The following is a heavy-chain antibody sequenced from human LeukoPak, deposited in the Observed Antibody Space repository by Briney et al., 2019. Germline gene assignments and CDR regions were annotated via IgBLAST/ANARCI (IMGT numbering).Heavy chain of an antibody. CDR3: ARPTMITFGGVIVTDAFDI. V-gene: IGHV4-30-4*01. D-gene: IGHD3-16*02. CDR1: GGSISSGDYY. CDR2: IYYSGST. Sequence: SETLSLTCTVSGGSISSGDYYWSWIRQPPGKGLEWIGYIYYSGSTNYNPSLKSRVTISVDTSKNQFSLKLSSVTAADTAVYYCARPTMITFGGVIVTDAFDIWGQGTMVTVSS. J-gene: IGHJ3*02.